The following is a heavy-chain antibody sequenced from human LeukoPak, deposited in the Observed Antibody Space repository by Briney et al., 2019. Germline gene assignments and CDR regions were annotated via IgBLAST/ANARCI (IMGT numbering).Heavy chain of an antibody. CDR1: GFTFSSYA. V-gene: IGHV3-23*01. D-gene: IGHD3-22*01. Sequence: GGSLRLSCAASGFTFSSYAMSWVRQAPGKGLEWVSAISGSGGSTYYADSVKGRFTISRDNSKNTLYLQMNSLRAEDTAVYYCAKLIDYYDSSGYPYYYGMDVWGQGTTVTVSS. CDR2: ISGSGGST. CDR3: AKLIDYYDSSGYPYYYGMDV. J-gene: IGHJ6*02.